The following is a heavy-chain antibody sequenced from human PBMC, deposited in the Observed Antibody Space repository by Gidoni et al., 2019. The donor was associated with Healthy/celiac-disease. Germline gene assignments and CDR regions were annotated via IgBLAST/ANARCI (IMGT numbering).Heavy chain of an antibody. CDR3: TRADDGVIVGARGWFDP. V-gene: IGHV3-49*05. CDR1: GFTFVDYA. J-gene: IGHJ5*02. Sequence: EVHLVESGGGLVKPVRSLRLSCTASGFTFVDYAMSWFRQAPGKGLEWVGFIRSKAYGGTTEYAASVKGRFTISRDDSKSIAYLQMNSLKTEDTAVYYCTRADDGVIVGARGWFDPWGQGTLVTVSS. D-gene: IGHD1-26*01. CDR2: IRSKAYGGTT.